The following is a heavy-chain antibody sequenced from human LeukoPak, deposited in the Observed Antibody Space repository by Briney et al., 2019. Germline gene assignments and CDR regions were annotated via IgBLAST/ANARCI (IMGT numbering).Heavy chain of an antibody. D-gene: IGHD4-11*01. V-gene: IGHV3-23*01. J-gene: IGHJ4*02. Sequence: GGSLRLSCGASGFTFSSYAMSWVRQAPGKGLEWVSAISASGGSTNYADSVKGRFTISRDNSKNTLYLQMNSLRAEDTAVYYCAKSLKYSNYYFDYWGQGTLVTVSS. CDR3: AKSLKYSNYYFDY. CDR2: ISASGGST. CDR1: GFTFSSYA.